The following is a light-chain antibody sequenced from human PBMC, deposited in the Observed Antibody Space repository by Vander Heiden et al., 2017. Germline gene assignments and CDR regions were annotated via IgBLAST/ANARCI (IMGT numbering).Light chain of an antibody. V-gene: IGKV1-5*01. CDR1: QSISSW. CDR3: QQYNSYSPVT. CDR2: DAS. Sequence: DIQMTQSPSTLSASVGDRVTITCRASQSISSWLAWYQQKPGKAPKLLIYDASSLESGVPSRFSGSGSGTEFTLTSSSLQPDDFATYYCQQYNSYSPVTFGGGTKVEIK. J-gene: IGKJ4*01.